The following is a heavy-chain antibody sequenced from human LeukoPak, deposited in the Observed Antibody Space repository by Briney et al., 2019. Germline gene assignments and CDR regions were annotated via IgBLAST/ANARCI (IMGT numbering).Heavy chain of an antibody. D-gene: IGHD2-21*02. CDR1: EFTFSSYW. J-gene: IGHJ5*02. CDR3: AKNTYSYSGWFDV. Sequence: PGGSLRLSCAASEFTFSSYWMTWVRQAPGKGLEWVANINRDGSEKYYVDSVKGRFTISRDSSKNTLYLQMKSLRAEDTAMYYCAKNTYSYSGWFDVWGQGTLVTVSS. CDR2: INRDGSEK. V-gene: IGHV3-7*03.